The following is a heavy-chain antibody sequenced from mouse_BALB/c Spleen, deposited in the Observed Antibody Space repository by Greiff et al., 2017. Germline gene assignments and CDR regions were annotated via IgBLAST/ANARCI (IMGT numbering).Heavy chain of an antibody. V-gene: IGHV5-17*02. J-gene: IGHJ3*01. CDR1: GFTFSSFG. CDR3: ARGYDRAWFAY. CDR2: ISSGSSTI. D-gene: IGHD2-14*01. Sequence: EVHLVESGGGLVQPGGSRKLSCAASGFTFSSFGMHWVRQAPEKGLEWVAYISSGSSTIYYADTVKGRFTISRDNPKNTLFLQMTSLRSEDTAMYYCARGYDRAWFAYWGQGTLVTVSA.